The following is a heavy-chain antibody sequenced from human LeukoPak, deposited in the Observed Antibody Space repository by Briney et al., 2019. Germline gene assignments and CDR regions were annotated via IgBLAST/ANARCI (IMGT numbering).Heavy chain of an antibody. Sequence: GGSLRLSCAASGFTFSSYAMSRVRQAPGKGLEWVSAISGSGGSTYYADSVKGRFTISRDNSKNTLYLQMNSLRAEDTAVYYCAKNDLGYCSGGSCYVDYWGQGTLVTVSS. CDR2: ISGSGGST. D-gene: IGHD2-15*01. CDR1: GFTFSSYA. V-gene: IGHV3-23*01. CDR3: AKNDLGYCSGGSCYVDY. J-gene: IGHJ4*02.